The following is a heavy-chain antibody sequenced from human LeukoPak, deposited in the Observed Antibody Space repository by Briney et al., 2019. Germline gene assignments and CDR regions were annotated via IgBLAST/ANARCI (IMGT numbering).Heavy chain of an antibody. J-gene: IGHJ6*04. D-gene: IGHD3-9*01. Sequence: SVKVSCKASGGTFSSYAISWVRQAPGHGLEWMGGIIPIFGTANYAQKFQGRVAITADKSTSTAYLELSSLRSEDTSVYYCASVSPDVLSCYYRGSMDVWGKGTTVTVSS. CDR2: IIPIFGTA. V-gene: IGHV1-69*06. CDR1: GGTFSSYA. CDR3: ASVSPDVLSCYYRGSMDV.